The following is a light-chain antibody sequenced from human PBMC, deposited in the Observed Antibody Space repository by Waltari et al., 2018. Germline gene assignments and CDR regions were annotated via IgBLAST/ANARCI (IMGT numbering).Light chain of an antibody. V-gene: IGKV3-20*01. Sequence: EIVLTQSPGTLSLSPGESATLSCRASQSFTRYLALSQHKPGQAPRLLIYDASPRAAGIADRFTGSGFGTDFTLTISRLEPEDSAVYYCQHYVRLPVTCGQGTKVESK. CDR1: QSFTRY. CDR3: QHYVRLPVT. J-gene: IGKJ1*01. CDR2: DAS.